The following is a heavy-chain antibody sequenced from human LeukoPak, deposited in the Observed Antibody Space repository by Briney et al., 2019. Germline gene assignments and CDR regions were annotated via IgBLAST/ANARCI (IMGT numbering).Heavy chain of an antibody. CDR1: GFTFSSYA. CDR3: ARASSGYYSSFDY. J-gene: IGHJ4*02. D-gene: IGHD3-22*01. V-gene: IGHV1-46*01. Sequence: GGSLRLSCAASGFTFSSYAMHWVRQAPGQGLEWMGIINPSGGSTSYAQKFQGRVTMTRDTSTSTVYMELSSLRSEDTAVYYCARASSGYYSSFDYWGQGTLVTVSS. CDR2: INPSGGST.